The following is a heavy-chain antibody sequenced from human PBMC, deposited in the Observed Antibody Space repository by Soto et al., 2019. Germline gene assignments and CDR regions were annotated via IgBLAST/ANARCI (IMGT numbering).Heavy chain of an antibody. V-gene: IGHV3-15*01. J-gene: IGHJ5*02. CDR1: GFTFGNAS. D-gene: IGHD3-10*01. Sequence: GGSLRLSCAASGFTFGNASMSWVRQAPGRRLGWGGRIKSKTDRGTTDYAAPVKCRFTISREDSKNTLYLQMNSLKTEDTVVYYCTTDPLVRGVKWFDPWGQGTLVTV. CDR2: IKSKTDRGTT. CDR3: TTDPLVRGVKWFDP.